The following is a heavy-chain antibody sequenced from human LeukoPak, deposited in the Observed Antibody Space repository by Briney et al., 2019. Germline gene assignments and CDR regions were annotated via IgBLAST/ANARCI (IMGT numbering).Heavy chain of an antibody. D-gene: IGHD5-18*01. CDR3: ARVRYRYSYGSYYYYMDV. Sequence: SVKVSCKASGGTFSSYAISWVRQAPGQGLEWMGGIIPIFGTANYAQKFQGRVTITADKSTSTAYMELSSLRSEDTAVYYCARVRYRYSYGSYYYYMDVWGKGTTVTISS. CDR2: IIPIFGTA. CDR1: GGTFSSYA. J-gene: IGHJ6*03. V-gene: IGHV1-69*06.